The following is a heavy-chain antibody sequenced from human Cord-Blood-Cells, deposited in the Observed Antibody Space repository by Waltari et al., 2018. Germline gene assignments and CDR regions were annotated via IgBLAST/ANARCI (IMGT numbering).Heavy chain of an antibody. CDR2: INHSGST. CDR1: GGSFSGYY. CDR3: ARPHPTREYYYYYYGMDV. J-gene: IGHJ6*02. D-gene: IGHD4-17*01. V-gene: IGHV4-34*01. Sequence: QVQLQQWGAGLLKPSETLSLTCAVYGGSFSGYYWSWIRQPPGKGLEWIGEINHSGSTNYHPSLTSRVTISVDTSKNQFSLKLSSVTAADTAVYYCARPHPTREYYYYYYGMDVWGQGTTVTVSS.